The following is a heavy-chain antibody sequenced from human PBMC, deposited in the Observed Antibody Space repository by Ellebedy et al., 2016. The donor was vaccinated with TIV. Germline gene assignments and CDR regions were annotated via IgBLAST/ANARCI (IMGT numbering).Heavy chain of an antibody. CDR1: GFTFTSSA. V-gene: IGHV1-58*02. CDR2: IVVGSGNT. CDR3: AAGVLRPDY. Sequence: AASVKVSCKASGFTFTSSAMQWVRQARGQRLEWIGWIVVGSGNTNYAQKFQERVTITRDMSTSTAYMELNSLRSEDTAVYYCAAGVLRPDYWGQGTQVTVSS. J-gene: IGHJ4*02. D-gene: IGHD3-3*01.